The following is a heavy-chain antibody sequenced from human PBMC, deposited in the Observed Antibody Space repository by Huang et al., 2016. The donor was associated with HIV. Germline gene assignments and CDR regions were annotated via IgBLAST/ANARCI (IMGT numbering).Heavy chain of an antibody. CDR1: GGTFSSYA. J-gene: IGHJ4*02. CDR3: ARVESRRYYDSSGYYY. Sequence: QVQLVQSGAEVKKPGSSVKVSCKASGGTFSSYAISWVRQAPGQGLEWMGGCMPIFGTENDAQKFEGRGTITADESTSTAYMELSSRRSEDTAVYYCARVESRRYYDSSGYYYWGQGTLVTVSS. D-gene: IGHD3-22*01. V-gene: IGHV1-69*01. CDR2: CMPIFGTE.